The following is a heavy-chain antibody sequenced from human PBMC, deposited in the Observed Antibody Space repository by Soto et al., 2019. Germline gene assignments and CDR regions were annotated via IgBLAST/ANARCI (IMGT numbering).Heavy chain of an antibody. D-gene: IGHD2-15*01. CDR1: GGTFSSYA. Sequence: QVQLVQSGAEVKKPGSSVKVSCKASGGTFSSYAISWVRQAPGQGLEWMGGIIPIFGTANYAQKFQGRVKITADESTSTDYMELSSLRSEDTAVYYCARASLRGMVVAAIDYWGQGTLVTVSS. J-gene: IGHJ4*02. CDR3: ARASLRGMVVAAIDY. CDR2: IIPIFGTA. V-gene: IGHV1-69*01.